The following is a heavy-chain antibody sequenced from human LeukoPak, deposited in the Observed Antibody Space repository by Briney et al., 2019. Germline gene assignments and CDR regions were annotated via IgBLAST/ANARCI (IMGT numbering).Heavy chain of an antibody. V-gene: IGHV3-11*01. CDR2: ISSSGSTI. J-gene: IGHJ3*02. Sequence: PGGSLRLSCAASGFTFSDYYMSWIRQAPGKGLEWVSYISSSGSTIYYADSVKGRFTISRDNAKNSLYLQMNSLRADDTAVYYCARDRSPEAAFDIWGQGTMVTVSS. CDR1: GFTFSDYY. CDR3: ARDRSPEAAFDI.